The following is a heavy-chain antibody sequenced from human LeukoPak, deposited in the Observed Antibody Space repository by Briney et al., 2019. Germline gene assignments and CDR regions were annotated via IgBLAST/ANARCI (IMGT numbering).Heavy chain of an antibody. CDR3: ARGCSGGSCYSPSWWFDP. Sequence: ASETLSLTCTVSGGSISSYYWSWIRQPAGKGLEWIGRIYTTGSTNYNPSLKSRVTMSVDTSKNQFSLKLSSVTAADTAVYYCARGCSGGSCYSPSWWFDPWGQGTLVTVSS. CDR2: IYTTGST. V-gene: IGHV4-4*07. D-gene: IGHD2-15*01. J-gene: IGHJ5*02. CDR1: GGSISSYY.